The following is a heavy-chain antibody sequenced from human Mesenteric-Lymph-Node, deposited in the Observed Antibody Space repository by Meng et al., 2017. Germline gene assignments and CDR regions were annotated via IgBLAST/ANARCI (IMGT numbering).Heavy chain of an antibody. D-gene: IGHD3-3*01. V-gene: IGHV4-34*01. Sequence: SETLSLTCAVYGGSFSGYYWNWIRQPPGKGLEWIGEISHSGSTNYNPSLKSRVTMSADTSKNQFSLKLTSVTAADTAVYYCTRARLLRFSGIGNWFDPWGQGTLVTVSS. CDR3: TRARLLRFSGIGNWFDP. CDR2: ISHSGST. J-gene: IGHJ5*02. CDR1: GGSFSGYY.